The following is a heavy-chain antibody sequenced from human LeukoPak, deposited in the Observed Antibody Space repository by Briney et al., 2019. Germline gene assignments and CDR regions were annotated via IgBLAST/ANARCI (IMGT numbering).Heavy chain of an antibody. J-gene: IGHJ4*02. CDR1: GFTLSNFW. CDR2: IEDDGNKK. D-gene: IGHD6-13*01. Sequence: PGESLRLSCATSGFTLSNFWMNWVCQAPGKGLEWVANIEDDGNKKNYVDSVKGRFTISRDNVKNSIYLQMNSLRADDTAVYYCARGRGIALWGQGTLVTVSS. CDR3: ARGRGIAL. V-gene: IGHV3-7*01.